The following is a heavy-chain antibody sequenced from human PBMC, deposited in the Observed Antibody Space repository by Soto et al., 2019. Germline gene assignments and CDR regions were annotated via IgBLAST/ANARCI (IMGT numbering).Heavy chain of an antibody. V-gene: IGHV1-18*01. Sequence: GASVKVSCKASGYTFTSYGISWVRQSPGQGLEWMGWISAYNGNTNYAQKLQGRVTMTTDTSTSTAYMELRSLRSDDTAVYYCARDEHRDSSSWTRTNYYYYGMDVWGQGTTVTVSS. CDR2: ISAYNGNT. J-gene: IGHJ6*02. D-gene: IGHD6-13*01. CDR1: GYTFTSYG. CDR3: ARDEHRDSSSWTRTNYYYYGMDV.